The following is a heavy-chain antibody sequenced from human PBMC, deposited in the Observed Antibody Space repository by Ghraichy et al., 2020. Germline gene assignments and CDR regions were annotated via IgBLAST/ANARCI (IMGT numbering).Heavy chain of an antibody. J-gene: IGHJ4*02. CDR3: ARRTSPMYYFDY. CDR1: GGSISSSSYY. V-gene: IGHV4-39*01. CDR2: IYYSGST. D-gene: IGHD1-14*01. Sequence: SETLSLTCTVSGGSISSSSYYWGWIRQPPGKGLEWIGSIYYSGSTYYNPSLKSRVTISVDTSKNQFSLKLSSVTAADTAVYYCARRTSPMYYFDYWGQGTLVTVSS.